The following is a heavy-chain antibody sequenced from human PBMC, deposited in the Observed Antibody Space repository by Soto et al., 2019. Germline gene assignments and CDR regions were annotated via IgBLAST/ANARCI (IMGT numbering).Heavy chain of an antibody. J-gene: IGHJ6*02. CDR3: AKCGYFDFWSGPVALLGNYGMDV. V-gene: IGHV3-23*01. CDR2: ISGSGGST. D-gene: IGHD3-3*01. Sequence: GGSLRLSCAASGFTFSSYAMSWVRQAPGKGLEWVSAISGSGGSTYYADSVKGRFTISRHNSKNTLYLQMNSLRAEDTAVYYCAKCGYFDFWSGPVALLGNYGMDVWGQGTAVTVSS. CDR1: GFTFSSYA.